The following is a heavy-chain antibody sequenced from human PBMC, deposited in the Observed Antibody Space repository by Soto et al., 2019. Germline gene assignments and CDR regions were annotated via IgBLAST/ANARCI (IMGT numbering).Heavy chain of an antibody. J-gene: IGHJ4*02. CDR1: GFTFSSYG. V-gene: IGHV3-33*01. CDR3: ARNQGYCSGGSCYPQRAVDY. Sequence: GGSLRLSCAASGFTFSSYGMHWVRQAPGKGLEWVAVIWYDGSNKYYADSVKGRFTISRDNSKNTLYLQMNSLRAEDTAVYYCARNQGYCSGGSCYPQRAVDYWGQGTLVTVSS. CDR2: IWYDGSNK. D-gene: IGHD2-15*01.